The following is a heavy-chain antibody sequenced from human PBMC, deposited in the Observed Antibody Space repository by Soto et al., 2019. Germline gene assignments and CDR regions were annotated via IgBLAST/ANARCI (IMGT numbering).Heavy chain of an antibody. CDR1: GFRFDDYA. Sequence: EVQLVESGGGLVQSGRSLRLSCAASGFRFDDYAMHWVRQAPGKGLEWLSGISWNHVTTGYADSVKGRFTISRDNAKNSLLLQMNSLRAEDTAVYYCAKDRDAHGTTVTHFDNWGQGTQVTVSS. CDR3: AKDRDAHGTTVTHFDN. V-gene: IGHV3-9*01. J-gene: IGHJ4*02. CDR2: ISWNHVTT. D-gene: IGHD4-17*01.